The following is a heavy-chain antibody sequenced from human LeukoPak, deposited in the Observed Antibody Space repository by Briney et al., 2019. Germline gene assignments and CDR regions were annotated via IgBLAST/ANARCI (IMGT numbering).Heavy chain of an antibody. CDR2: ISGSGGSS. D-gene: IGHD2-2*01. Sequence: GGSLRLSCAASGFTFSSYAMSWVRQAPGKGLEWVSAISGSGGSSPYADSVKGRFTISRDNSKNTLYLQMNRLRAEDTAVYYCAKGYCASSTCYARFDTWGQGTLVIVSS. J-gene: IGHJ4*02. CDR1: GFTFSSYA. V-gene: IGHV3-23*01. CDR3: AKGYCASSTCYARFDT.